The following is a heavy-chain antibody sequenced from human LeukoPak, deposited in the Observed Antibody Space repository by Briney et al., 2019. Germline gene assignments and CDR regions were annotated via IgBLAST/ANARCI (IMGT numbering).Heavy chain of an antibody. CDR2: IYYSGST. CDR1: GGSISSYY. CDR3: ARSQEGRYYDSWSGPYRGNWFDP. J-gene: IGHJ5*02. D-gene: IGHD3-3*01. Sequence: PSQTLSLTCTVSGGSISSYYWSWIRQPPGKGLEWIGYIYYSGSTNYNPSLKSRVTISVDTSKNQFSLKLSSVTAADTAVYYCARSQEGRYYDSWSGPYRGNWFDPWGQGTLVTVSS. V-gene: IGHV4-59*08.